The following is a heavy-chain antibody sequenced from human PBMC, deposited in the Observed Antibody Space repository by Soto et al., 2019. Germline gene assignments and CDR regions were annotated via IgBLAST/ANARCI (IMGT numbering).Heavy chain of an antibody. CDR3: ARDRPGDEGDAFDI. V-gene: IGHV3-53*02. CDR2: LYSGGST. J-gene: IGHJ3*02. Sequence: EVQLVETGGGLIQPGGSLRLSCVASGLTVSSNYMNWVRQAPGKGLEWVSVLYSGGSTHYAGSVKGRFIISRDKSKNTLYLQMNSLRAEDTAVYYCARDRPGDEGDAFDIWGHGTMVTVSS. CDR1: GLTVSSNY. D-gene: IGHD3-10*01.